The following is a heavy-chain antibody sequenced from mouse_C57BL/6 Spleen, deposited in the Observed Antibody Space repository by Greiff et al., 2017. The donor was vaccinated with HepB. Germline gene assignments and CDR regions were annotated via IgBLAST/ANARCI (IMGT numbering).Heavy chain of an antibody. J-gene: IGHJ3*01. CDR1: GYSITSGYY. Sequence: EVHLVESGPGLVKPSQSLSLTCSVTGYSITSGYYWNWIRQFPGNKLEWMGYISYDGSNNYNPSLKNRISITRDTSKNQFFLKLNSVTTEDTATYYCASYFSWFAYWGQGTLVTVSA. D-gene: IGHD1-1*01. CDR2: ISYDGSN. CDR3: ASYFSWFAY. V-gene: IGHV3-6*01.